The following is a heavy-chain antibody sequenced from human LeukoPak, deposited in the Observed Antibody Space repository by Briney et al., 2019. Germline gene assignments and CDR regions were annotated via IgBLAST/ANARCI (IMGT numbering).Heavy chain of an antibody. V-gene: IGHV4-34*01. Sequence: PSETLSLTCAVYGGSFSGYYWSWIRQPPGKGLEWIGEINHSGSTNYNPSLKSRVTISVDTSKNQFSLKLSSVTAADTAVYYCASSGCSSTSCYRVGYYYYYMDVWGEGTTVTVSS. CDR1: GGSFSGYY. CDR3: ASSGCSSTSCYRVGYYYYYMDV. J-gene: IGHJ6*03. D-gene: IGHD2-2*02. CDR2: INHSGST.